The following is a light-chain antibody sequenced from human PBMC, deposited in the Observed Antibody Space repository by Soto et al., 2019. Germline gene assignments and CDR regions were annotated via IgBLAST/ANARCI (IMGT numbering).Light chain of an antibody. CDR3: AAWDDSLNGHWV. CDR1: SSNIGSNT. Sequence: QSVLTQPPSASGTPGQRVTISCSGSSSNIGSNTVNWYQQLPGTAPKLLIYSNGQRPSGVPYRFSGSKSGTSASLAISGLQSEDEADYYCAAWDDSLNGHWVFGGGTKLT. J-gene: IGLJ3*02. V-gene: IGLV1-44*01. CDR2: SNG.